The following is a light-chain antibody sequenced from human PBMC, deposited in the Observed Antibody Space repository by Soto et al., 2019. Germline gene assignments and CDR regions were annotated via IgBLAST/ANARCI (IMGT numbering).Light chain of an antibody. CDR3: SSYSLSSALVM. J-gene: IGLJ3*02. Sequence: QSALTQPASVSGSPGQSITISCTGTSTDVGGYDYVAWYQQHPGKAPKLIIYGVINRPSGVSDRFSGSKSGNTASLTISGLQAEDEADYYCSSYSLSSALVMFGGGTKLTVL. CDR1: STDVGGYDY. CDR2: GVI. V-gene: IGLV2-14*03.